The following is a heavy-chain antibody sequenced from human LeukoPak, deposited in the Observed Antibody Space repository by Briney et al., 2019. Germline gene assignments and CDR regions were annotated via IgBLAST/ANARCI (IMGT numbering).Heavy chain of an antibody. CDR3: AAEIAVAQGYFDY. J-gene: IGHJ4*02. CDR1: GFTFSTYW. CDR2: IKQDGSEK. V-gene: IGHV3-7*01. Sequence: PGGSLRLSCAASGFTFSTYWMSWVRQAPGKGLEWVANIKQDGSEKYYVDSVKGRFTISRDNAKNSLYLQMDSLRVEDTAVYYCAAEIAVAQGYFDYWGQGTLVTVSS. D-gene: IGHD6-19*01.